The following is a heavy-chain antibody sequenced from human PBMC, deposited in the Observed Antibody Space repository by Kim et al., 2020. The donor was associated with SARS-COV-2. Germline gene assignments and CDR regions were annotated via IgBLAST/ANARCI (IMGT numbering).Heavy chain of an antibody. CDR1: GFSLSGYG. J-gene: IGHJ3*02. CDR2: ISYDGSNK. CDR3: ARDGGYSSSWYDAFDI. D-gene: IGHD6-13*01. Sequence: GGSLRLSCAASGFSLSGYGMHWVRQAPGKGLEWVAFISYDGSNKYYADSVKGRFTISRDNSKNTLYLQMNSLRAEDTAVYYCARDGGYSSSWYDAFDIWGQGTMVTVSS. V-gene: IGHV3-30*03.